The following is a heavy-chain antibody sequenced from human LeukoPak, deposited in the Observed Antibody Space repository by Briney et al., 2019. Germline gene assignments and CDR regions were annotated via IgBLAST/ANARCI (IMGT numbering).Heavy chain of an antibody. J-gene: IGHJ5*02. CDR3: ARLYSSSVDWFDP. CDR1: GGSISSYY. Sequence: PSETLSLTCTVSGGSISSYYWSWLRQPPGKGLEWIGYIYYSGSTNYNPSLKSRVTISVDTSKNQFSLKLSSVTAADTAVYYCARLYSSSVDWFDPWGQGTLVTVSS. CDR2: IYYSGST. V-gene: IGHV4-59*08. D-gene: IGHD6-13*01.